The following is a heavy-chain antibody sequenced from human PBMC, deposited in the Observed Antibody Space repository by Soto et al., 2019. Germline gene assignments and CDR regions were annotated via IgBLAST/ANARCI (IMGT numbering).Heavy chain of an antibody. CDR1: GGTFSSYA. J-gene: IGHJ6*02. Sequence: SVKVSCKXSGGTFSSYAVSWVRQAPGQGLEWMGGIIPIFGTANYAQKFQGRVTITADESTSTAYMELSSLRSEDTAVYYCAREPTMVRGVIGYYYYGMDVWGQGTTVTVSS. D-gene: IGHD3-10*01. V-gene: IGHV1-69*13. CDR3: AREPTMVRGVIGYYYYGMDV. CDR2: IIPIFGTA.